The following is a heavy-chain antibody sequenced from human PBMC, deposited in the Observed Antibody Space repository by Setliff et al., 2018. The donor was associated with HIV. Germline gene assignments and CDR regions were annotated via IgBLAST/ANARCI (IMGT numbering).Heavy chain of an antibody. CDR2: INPNSGGT. CDR1: GYTFTGYY. V-gene: IGHV1-2*05. D-gene: IGHD1-26*01. Sequence: ASVKVSCKASGYTFTGYYMHWVRQAPGQGLEWMGRINPNSGGTNYAQKFQGRVTMTRDTSISTAYMELSRLRSDDTDVYYCARKRGRGATTWSYDAFDIWGQGTMVTVSS. J-gene: IGHJ3*02. CDR3: ARKRGRGATTWSYDAFDI.